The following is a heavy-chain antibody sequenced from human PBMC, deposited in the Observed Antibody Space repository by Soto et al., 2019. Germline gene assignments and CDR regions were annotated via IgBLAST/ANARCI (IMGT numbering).Heavy chain of an antibody. CDR2: INHSGST. J-gene: IGHJ6*02. CDR1: GGSFSGYY. Sequence: KPSETLSLTCAVYGGSFSGYYWSWIRQPPGKGLEWIGEINHSGSTNYNPSLKSRVTISVDTSKNQFSLKLSCVTAADPAVYYCARANSSSYYFYGMDVWGQETTLTVSS. V-gene: IGHV4-34*01. D-gene: IGHD6-6*01. CDR3: ARANSSSYYFYGMDV.